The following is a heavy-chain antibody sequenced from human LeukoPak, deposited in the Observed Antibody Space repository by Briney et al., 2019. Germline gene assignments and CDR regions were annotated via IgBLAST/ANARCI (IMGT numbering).Heavy chain of an antibody. CDR1: GGSFSGYY. CDR3: ARGFRGDNFDY. CDR2: INHSGST. Sequence: PSETLSLTCAVYGGSFSGYYWGWIRQPPGKGLEWIGEINHSGSTNYNPSLKGRVTISVDTSKNQFSLKLSSVTAADTAVYFCARGFRGDNFDYWGQGTLVTVSS. J-gene: IGHJ4*02. D-gene: IGHD7-27*01. V-gene: IGHV4-34*01.